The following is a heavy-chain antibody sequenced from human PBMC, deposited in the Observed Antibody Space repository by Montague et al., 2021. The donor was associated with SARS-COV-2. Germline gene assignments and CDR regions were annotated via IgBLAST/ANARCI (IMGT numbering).Heavy chain of an antibody. Sequence: SETLSLTCTVSGGSISGYYWSWIRQPAAKGLQGRGRSYTSGSTNYNPPLKNRLTMSLDTSKNQFSLMLSSLTAADTAVYYCWREAWFGDKTSASEYYGMDVWGQGTTVTVSS. D-gene: IGHD3-10*01. CDR3: WREAWFGDKTSASEYYGMDV. V-gene: IGHV4-4*07. CDR1: GGSISGYY. CDR2: SYTSGST. J-gene: IGHJ6*02.